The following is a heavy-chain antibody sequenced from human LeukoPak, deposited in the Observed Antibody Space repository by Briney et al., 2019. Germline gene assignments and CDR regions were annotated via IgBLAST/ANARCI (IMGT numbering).Heavy chain of an antibody. Sequence: ASVKVSCKASGGTFSSYAINWVRQATGQGLEWMGWMNPNSGNTGYAQKFQGRVTMTRNTSISTAYMELSSLRSEDMAVYYCARGSSDLWFGELLYHYWGQGTLVTVSS. CDR2: MNPNSGNT. J-gene: IGHJ4*02. D-gene: IGHD3-10*01. V-gene: IGHV1-8*02. CDR3: ARGSSDLWFGELLYHY. CDR1: GGTFSSYA.